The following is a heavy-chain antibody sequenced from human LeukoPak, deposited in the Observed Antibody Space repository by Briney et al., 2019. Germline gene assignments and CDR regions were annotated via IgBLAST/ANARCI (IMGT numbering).Heavy chain of an antibody. CDR2: ISSSSSYI. V-gene: IGHV3-21*01. CDR3: ARLGFYDYSGFDY. Sequence: MAGGSLGLSCAASGFTFSSYSMNWVRQAPGKGLEWVSSISSSSSYIYYADSVKGRFTISRDNSKKSLYLQLRSLRAEDTAIYYCARLGFYDYSGFDYWGQGTLVTVSS. CDR1: GFTFSSYS. J-gene: IGHJ4*02. D-gene: IGHD3-22*01.